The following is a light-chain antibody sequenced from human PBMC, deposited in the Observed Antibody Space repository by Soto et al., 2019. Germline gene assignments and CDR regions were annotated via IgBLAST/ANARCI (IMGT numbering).Light chain of an antibody. V-gene: IGKV4-1*01. Sequence: DIVVTQSPDSLAVSLGERATINCKSSQNNKNYLAWYQQKAGQPPKLLIDGASTRASGVPDRFSGSGSETDFTLSINSLQAEDVALYYCQLYYNSWTFGQGTKVEIK. J-gene: IGKJ1*01. CDR3: QLYYNSWT. CDR2: GAS. CDR1: QNNKNY.